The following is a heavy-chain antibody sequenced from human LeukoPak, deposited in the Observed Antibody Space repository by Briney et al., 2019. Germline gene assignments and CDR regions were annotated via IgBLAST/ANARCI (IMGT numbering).Heavy chain of an antibody. V-gene: IGHV4-30-2*01. J-gene: IGHJ4*02. D-gene: IGHD1/OR15-1a*01. CDR1: GGSISSGGYS. CDR2: IYHSGST. CDR3: ARGESSKGNIGY. Sequence: PQTLSLTCAVSGGSISSGGYSWSWIRQPPGKGLEWIGYIYHSGSTYYNPSLKSRVTISVDRSKNQFSLKLSSVTAADTAVYYCARGESSKGNIGYWGQGTLVTVSS.